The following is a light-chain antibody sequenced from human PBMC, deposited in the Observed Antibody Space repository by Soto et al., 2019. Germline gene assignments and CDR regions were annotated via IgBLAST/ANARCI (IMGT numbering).Light chain of an antibody. Sequence: QSVLTQPPSVSGAPGQRVTISCTRSSSNIGAGYDVHWYQQLPGTAPKLLIFGNNNRPSGVPDRFSGSKSGTSASLAITGRQAEDEADYYCQSYDSSLSGWVFGGGTKLTVL. J-gene: IGLJ3*02. CDR2: GNN. CDR3: QSYDSSLSGWV. CDR1: SSNIGAGYD. V-gene: IGLV1-40*01.